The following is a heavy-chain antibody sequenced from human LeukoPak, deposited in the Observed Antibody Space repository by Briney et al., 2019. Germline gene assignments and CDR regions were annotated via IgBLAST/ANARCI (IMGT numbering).Heavy chain of an antibody. CDR2: ISSSGSTI. CDR3: ARGYCSSTSCLTPRYSDY. CDR1: GFTVSSNY. Sequence: GGSLRLSCSASGFTVSSNYMSWVRQAPGKGLEWVSYISSSGSTIYYADSVKGRFTISRDNAKNSLYLQMNSLRAEDTAVYYCARGYCSSTSCLTPRYSDYWGQGTLVTVSS. D-gene: IGHD2-2*01. V-gene: IGHV3-11*04. J-gene: IGHJ4*02.